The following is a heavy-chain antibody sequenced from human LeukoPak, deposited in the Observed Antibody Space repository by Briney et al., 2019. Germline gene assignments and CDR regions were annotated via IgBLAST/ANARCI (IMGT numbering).Heavy chain of an antibody. CDR1: GGSFSGYY. D-gene: IGHD2-15*01. CDR3: ARGRRIVVVVAATPVPYNWFDP. J-gene: IGHJ5*02. Sequence: SQTLSLTCAVYGGSFSGYYWSWIRQPPGKGLEWIGEINHSGSTNYNPSLKSRVTISVDTSKNQFSLKLSSVTAADTAVYYCARGRRIVVVVAATPVPYNWFDPWGQGTLVTVSS. V-gene: IGHV4-34*01. CDR2: INHSGST.